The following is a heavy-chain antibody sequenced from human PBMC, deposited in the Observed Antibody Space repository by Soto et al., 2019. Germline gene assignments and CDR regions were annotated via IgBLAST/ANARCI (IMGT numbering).Heavy chain of an antibody. CDR2: ISYDGSNK. CDR3: AKDRSGSSGPGLDY. V-gene: IGHV3-30*18. Sequence: GGSLRLSCASSVFTFISFGMHWVRQAPGKGLEWVAIISYDGSNKCYADSVKGRFTISRDNSKNTLSLQMNSLRAEDTAVYYCAKDRSGSSGPGLDYWGQGTLVTVSS. CDR1: VFTFISFG. J-gene: IGHJ4*02. D-gene: IGHD1-26*01.